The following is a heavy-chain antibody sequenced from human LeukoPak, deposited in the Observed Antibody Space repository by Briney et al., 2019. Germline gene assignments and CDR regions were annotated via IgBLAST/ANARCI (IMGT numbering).Heavy chain of an antibody. CDR1: GGSISSYS. CDR2: IYHSGST. J-gene: IGHJ5*02. D-gene: IGHD7-27*01. Sequence: SETLSLTCTVSGGSISSYSWSWIRQPPGKGLEWIGYIYHSGSTYYNPSLKSRVTISVDRSKNQFSLKLSSVTAADTAVYYCARSTGDLPNWFDPWGQGTLVTVSS. CDR3: ARSTGDLPNWFDP. V-gene: IGHV4-30-2*01.